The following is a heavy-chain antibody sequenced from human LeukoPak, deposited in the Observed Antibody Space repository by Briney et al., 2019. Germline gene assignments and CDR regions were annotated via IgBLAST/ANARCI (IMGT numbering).Heavy chain of an antibody. CDR3: AKQPHYGRLIDY. Sequence: PGRSLRLSCAASGFTFGSYGMHWVRQAPGKGLEWVAVISYDGSNKYYADSVKGRFTISRDNSKNTLYLQMNSLRAEDTAVYYCAKQPHYGRLIDYWGQGTLVTVSS. CDR2: ISYDGSNK. J-gene: IGHJ4*02. CDR1: GFTFGSYG. V-gene: IGHV3-30*18. D-gene: IGHD3-10*01.